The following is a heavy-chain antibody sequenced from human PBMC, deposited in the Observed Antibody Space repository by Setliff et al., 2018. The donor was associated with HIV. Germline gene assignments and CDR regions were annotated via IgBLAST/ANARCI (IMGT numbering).Heavy chain of an antibody. Sequence: GGSLRLSCAASGIIFSNYGMHWVRQAPGKGLVWVSNINSDGSRTTYADSVKGRFTISRDNAENTLYLQMNSLRAEDTGVYYCHSGYDTEEQSYFDYWGQGALVTVSS. V-gene: IGHV3-74*03. CDR3: HSGYDTEEQSYFDY. CDR2: INSDGSRT. J-gene: IGHJ4*02. D-gene: IGHD5-12*01. CDR1: GIIFSNYG.